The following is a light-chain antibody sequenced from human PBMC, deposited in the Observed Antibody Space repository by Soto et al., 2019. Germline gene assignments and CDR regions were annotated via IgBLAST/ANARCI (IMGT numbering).Light chain of an antibody. CDR3: QHYFNCPYT. J-gene: IGKJ2*01. V-gene: IGKV3-15*01. CDR1: QSVTSN. CDR2: GAS. Sequence: EIVMTQSPATLSVSPGERATLSCSASQSVTSNLAWYQQKPGRAPRLLIYGASTRATGIPARFSGSGSGTEFTLTISNLQSEEFALYYCQHYFNCPYTFGQGTKLEIK.